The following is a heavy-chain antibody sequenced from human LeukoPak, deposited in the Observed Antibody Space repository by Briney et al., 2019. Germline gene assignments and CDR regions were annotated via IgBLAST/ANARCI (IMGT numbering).Heavy chain of an antibody. Sequence: PGGSLRLSCAASGFTFSSYWMHWVRQAPGKGLVWVPRINTDGSSTTYADSVEGRFTISRDNAKNTLYLQMNSLRAEDTAVYYCASGVGLTLRDFWGQGTLLTVSS. J-gene: IGHJ4*02. CDR3: ASGVGLTLRDF. CDR2: INTDGSST. D-gene: IGHD1-26*01. CDR1: GFTFSSYW. V-gene: IGHV3-74*01.